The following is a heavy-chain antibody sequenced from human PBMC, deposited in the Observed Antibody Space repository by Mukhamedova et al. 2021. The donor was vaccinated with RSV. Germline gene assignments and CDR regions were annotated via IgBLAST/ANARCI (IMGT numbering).Heavy chain of an antibody. CDR2: IYYSGST. Sequence: GYIYYSGSTYYNPSLKSRVTISVDTSKNQFSLKLSSVTAADTAVYYCAREGIGYSNHLFDYWGQGTLVTVSS. CDR3: AREGIGYSNHLFDY. D-gene: IGHD4-11*01. J-gene: IGHJ4*02. V-gene: IGHV4-30-4*01.